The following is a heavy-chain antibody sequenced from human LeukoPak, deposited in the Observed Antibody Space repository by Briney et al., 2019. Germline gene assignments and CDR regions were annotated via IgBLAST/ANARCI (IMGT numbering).Heavy chain of an antibody. V-gene: IGHV3-48*02. CDR1: GFTFSSYS. CDR2: ISSGSRII. Sequence: PGGSLRLSCAVSGFTFSSYSMNWVRQAPGKGLEWVSYISSGSRIISYADSVKGRFTISRDNAKNSLYLQMNSLRDEDTAVYHCAIDEGKWFDRWGQGTLVTVSS. J-gene: IGHJ5*02. CDR3: AIDEGKWFDR.